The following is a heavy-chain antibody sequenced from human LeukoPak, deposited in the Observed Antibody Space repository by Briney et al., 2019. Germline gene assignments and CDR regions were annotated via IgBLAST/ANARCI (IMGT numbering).Heavy chain of an antibody. CDR2: ISHSGST. CDR1: GGSFSGYY. V-gene: IGHV4-34*01. Sequence: PPETLSLTCAVYGGSFSGYYWSWIRQPPGKGLEWIGEISHSGSTNYNPSLKSRVTISVDTSKNQFSLKLSSVTAADTAVYYCARGECRGGSCYSGYYYYYGMDVWGKGTTVTVSS. J-gene: IGHJ6*04. D-gene: IGHD2-15*01. CDR3: ARGECRGGSCYSGYYYYYGMDV.